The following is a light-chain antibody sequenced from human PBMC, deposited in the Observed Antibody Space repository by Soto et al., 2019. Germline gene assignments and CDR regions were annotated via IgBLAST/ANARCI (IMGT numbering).Light chain of an antibody. V-gene: IGLV2-11*01. CDR2: AVT. J-gene: IGLJ1*01. CDR3: CSYAGSYTHYV. Sequence: QSALTQPRSASGSPGQSVTISCTGTSSDVGGYNYVSWYQQYPGKAPKVMIYAVTKRPSGVPDRISGSKSGNTASLTISGLQAEDEADYYCCSYAGSYTHYVFGTGTKVTVL. CDR1: SSDVGGYNY.